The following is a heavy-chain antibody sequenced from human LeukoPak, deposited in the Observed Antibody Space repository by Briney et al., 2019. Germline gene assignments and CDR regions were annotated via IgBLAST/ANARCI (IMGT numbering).Heavy chain of an antibody. J-gene: IGHJ4*02. CDR1: GGSISSGGYY. CDR3: ARDREYSSGWTPFDY. Sequence: PSETLSLTCTVSGGSISSGGYYWSWIRQHPGKGLEWIGYIYYSGSTYYNPSLKSRVTISVDTSKNQFSLKLSSVTAADMAVYYCARDREYSSGWTPFDYWGQGTLVTVSS. CDR2: IYYSGST. V-gene: IGHV4-31*03. D-gene: IGHD6-19*01.